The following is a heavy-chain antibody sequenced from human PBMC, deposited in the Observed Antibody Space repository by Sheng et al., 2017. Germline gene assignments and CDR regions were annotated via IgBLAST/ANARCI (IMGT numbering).Heavy chain of an antibody. CDR3: ARHHCSGGGCYNTYYYYMDV. V-gene: IGHV1-2*02. J-gene: IGHJ6*03. CDR2: INPNSGGA. Sequence: QVQLVQSGAEVKKPGASVKVSCKVFGYTFTDYSLHWVRQAPGQGPEWMGWINPNSGGAYYAQKFEARVTMTRDTSISTAYMELARLRSDDTAVYYCARHHCSGGGCYNTYYYYMDVWGKGTTVTVSS. D-gene: IGHD2-15*01. CDR1: GYTFTDYS.